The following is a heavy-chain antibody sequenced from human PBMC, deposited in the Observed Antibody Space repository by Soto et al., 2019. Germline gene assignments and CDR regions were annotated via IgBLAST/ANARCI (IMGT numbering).Heavy chain of an antibody. Sequence: QVQLVESGGGLVKPGGSLRLSCAASGFTFSDYYMSWIRQAPGKGLEWVSYISSSGYTINYADSVKGRFTISRDNAENSLYLQMNSLRAEDTAVYYCARAARYCSAGDCYSDYWGQGTLVTVSS. D-gene: IGHD2-15*01. J-gene: IGHJ4*02. CDR1: GFTFSDYY. V-gene: IGHV3-11*01. CDR2: ISSSGYTI. CDR3: ARAARYCSAGDCYSDY.